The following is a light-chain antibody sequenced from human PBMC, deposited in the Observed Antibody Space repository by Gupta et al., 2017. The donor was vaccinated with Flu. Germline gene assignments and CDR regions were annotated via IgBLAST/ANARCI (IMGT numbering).Light chain of an antibody. CDR3: QQYSSSPWT. CDR2: KAS. CDR1: QSIVSW. J-gene: IGKJ1*01. Sequence: GDRVTITCRASQSIVSWLAWYQKKPGRAPKSLIYKASSLESGVPSRFSGSGSGTEFILTISSLQPDDFATYYCQQYSSSPWTFGQGTKVEIK. V-gene: IGKV1-5*03.